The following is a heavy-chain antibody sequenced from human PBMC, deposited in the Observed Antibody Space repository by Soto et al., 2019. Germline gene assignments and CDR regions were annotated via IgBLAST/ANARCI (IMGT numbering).Heavy chain of an antibody. CDR3: AIDIVATIQGDY. V-gene: IGHV1-18*04. D-gene: IGHD5-12*01. Sequence: QVQLVQSGPEVRKPGASVKVSCKASGYTFNHYAISWVRQAPGQGLEWMGWISAYNGNTNYAQKFEGRVTMTTDSSTSTAYLEVRSLRSDDTAVYYCAIDIVATIQGDYWGQGTLVTVSS. J-gene: IGHJ4*02. CDR1: GYTFNHYA. CDR2: ISAYNGNT.